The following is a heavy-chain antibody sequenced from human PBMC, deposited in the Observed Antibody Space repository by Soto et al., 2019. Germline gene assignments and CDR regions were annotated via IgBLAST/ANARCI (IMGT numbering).Heavy chain of an antibody. CDR1: GFTFSDYY. CDR2: ISSSSYT. Sequence: QVQLVESGGGLVKPGGSLRLSCAASGFTFSDYYMPWIRQAPGKGLEWGSYISSSSYTNYADSVKGRFTISRDNAKNSLYLQMNSLRAEDTAVYYCARGGLISGGLYYGMDVWGQGTTVTVSS. J-gene: IGHJ6*02. CDR3: ARGGLISGGLYYGMDV. V-gene: IGHV3-11*05. D-gene: IGHD2-15*01.